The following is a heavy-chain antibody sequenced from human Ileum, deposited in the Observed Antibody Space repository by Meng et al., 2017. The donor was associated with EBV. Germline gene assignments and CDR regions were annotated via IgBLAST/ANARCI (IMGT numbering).Heavy chain of an antibody. CDR1: GYTFSNYG. CDR2: ISAYNGNT. J-gene: IGHJ4*02. D-gene: IGHD1-26*01. CDR3: ARAGNGGSYYFTY. Sequence: QFRLVQSGAEVKRLGDSWKVPCKASGYTFSNYGISWLRQAPGQGLEWMGWISAYNGNTNYAQNLQGRVTMTTDTSTGTAYMEVRSLRSDDTAVYYCARAGNGGSYYFTYWGQGTLVTVSS. V-gene: IGHV1-18*01.